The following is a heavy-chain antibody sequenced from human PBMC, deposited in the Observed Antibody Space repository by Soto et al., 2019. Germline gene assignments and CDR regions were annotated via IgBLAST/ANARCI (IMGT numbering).Heavy chain of an antibody. D-gene: IGHD1-26*01. J-gene: IGHJ4*02. CDR2: FDPEDGET. CDR3: ATTDSGSYLYFDY. Sequence: SVKVSCKVSGYTLTELCMHWVRQAPGKGLEWMGGFDPEDGETIYAQKFQGRVTMTGDTSTDTAYMELSSLRSEDTAVYYCATTDSGSYLYFDYWGQGTLVTVSS. CDR1: GYTLTELC. V-gene: IGHV1-24*01.